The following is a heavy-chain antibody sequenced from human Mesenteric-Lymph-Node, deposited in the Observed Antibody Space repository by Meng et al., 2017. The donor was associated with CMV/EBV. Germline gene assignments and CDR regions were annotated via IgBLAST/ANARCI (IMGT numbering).Heavy chain of an antibody. Sequence: QKWGAGLLKPSETLSLTCAVYGGSFSGYYWSWIRQPPGKGLEWIGEINHSGSTNYNPSLKSRVTISVDTSKNQFSLKLSSVTAADTAVYYCASSIAARRGADYWGQGTLVTVSS. D-gene: IGHD6-6*01. J-gene: IGHJ4*02. CDR3: ASSIAARRGADY. CDR2: INHSGST. CDR1: GGSFSGYY. V-gene: IGHV4-34*01.